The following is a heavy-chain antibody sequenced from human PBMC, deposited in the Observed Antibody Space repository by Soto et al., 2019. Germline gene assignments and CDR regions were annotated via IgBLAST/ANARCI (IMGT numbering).Heavy chain of an antibody. CDR1: GGSISSYY. CDR2: IYYSGST. D-gene: IGHD4-4*01. J-gene: IGHJ6*02. CDR3: ARGRRTTSFYGMDV. V-gene: IGHV4-59*01. Sequence: SETLSLTCTVSGGSISSYYWSWIRQPPGKGLEWIGYIYYSGSTNYNPSLKSRVTISVDTSKNQFSLKLSSVTAADTAVYYCARGRRTTSFYGMDVWGQGTTVTVSS.